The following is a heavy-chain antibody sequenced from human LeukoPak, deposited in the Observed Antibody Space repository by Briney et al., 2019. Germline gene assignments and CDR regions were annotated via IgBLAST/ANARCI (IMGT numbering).Heavy chain of an antibody. Sequence: PSETLSLTCTVSGGSISSGDYYWSWIRQPPGKGLEWIGYIYYSGSTYYNPSLKSRVTISVDTSKNQFSLKLSSVTAADTAVYYCAREKTDFWSGLYFDYWGQGTLVTVSS. V-gene: IGHV4-30-4*08. D-gene: IGHD3-3*01. CDR2: IYYSGST. CDR1: GGSISSGDYY. CDR3: AREKTDFWSGLYFDY. J-gene: IGHJ4*02.